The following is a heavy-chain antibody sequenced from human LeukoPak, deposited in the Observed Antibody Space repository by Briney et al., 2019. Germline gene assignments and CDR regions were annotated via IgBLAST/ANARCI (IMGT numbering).Heavy chain of an antibody. V-gene: IGHV3-48*04. CDR1: GFTFSNYW. CDR2: ISDSGSAI. CDR3: ARKKTRGLDY. J-gene: IGHJ4*02. D-gene: IGHD3-10*01. Sequence: GGSLRLSCAASGFTFSNYWMTWVRQAPGKGLEWVSYISDSGSAIYYADSVKGRLTISRDNAKNSLYLQMNSLRAEDTAIYHCARKKTRGLDYWGQGTLVTVSS.